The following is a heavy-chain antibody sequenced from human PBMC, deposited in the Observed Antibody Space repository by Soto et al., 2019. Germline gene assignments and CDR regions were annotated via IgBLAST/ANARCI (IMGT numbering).Heavy chain of an antibody. Sequence: QVQVQESGPGLVKPSETLSLTCSVSGGSMSKFYWCWIRKTAGKGLEWMGRVYATGTSDYNPSLRSRIAMSVDISKKTFSLRLRSVTAADTGVYYCVRDGSKTLRDCFDPWGQGILVTVSS. CDR1: GGSMSKFY. CDR2: VYATGTS. D-gene: IGHD4-17*01. CDR3: VRDGSKTLRDCFDP. V-gene: IGHV4-4*07. J-gene: IGHJ5*02.